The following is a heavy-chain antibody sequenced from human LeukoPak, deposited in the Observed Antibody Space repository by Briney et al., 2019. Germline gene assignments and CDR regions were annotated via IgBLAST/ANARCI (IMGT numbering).Heavy chain of an antibody. CDR3: ARGSGWDPYFDY. J-gene: IGHJ4*02. CDR1: GYTFTSYY. Sequence: ASVKVSCKASGYTFTSYYMHWVRQAPGRGLEWMGIINPSGGSTSYAQKFQGRVTMTRDTSISTAYMELSRLRSDDTAVYYCARGSGWDPYFDYWGQGTLVTVSS. CDR2: INPSGGST. D-gene: IGHD6-19*01. V-gene: IGHV1-46*01.